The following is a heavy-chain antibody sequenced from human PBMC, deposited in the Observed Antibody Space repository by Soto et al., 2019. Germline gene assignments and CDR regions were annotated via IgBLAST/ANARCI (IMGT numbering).Heavy chain of an antibody. CDR3: ARYNSYAIDC. D-gene: IGHD2-8*01. CDR1: GSTIRSYD. J-gene: IGHJ4*02. V-gene: IGHV4-59*01. Sequence: SETQCLTWTVSGSTIRSYDWSWIRQPPGKGLEWIANIHYSGTTNYNPSLASRVTLSVDTSKNQFSLKMTSVTAADRAMYFCARYNSYAIDCWGRGTLVTVSS. CDR2: IHYSGTT.